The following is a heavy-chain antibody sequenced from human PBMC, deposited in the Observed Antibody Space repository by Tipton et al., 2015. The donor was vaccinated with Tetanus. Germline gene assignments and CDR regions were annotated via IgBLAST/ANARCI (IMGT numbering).Heavy chain of an antibody. CDR3: TRANHEFPKKGPFDS. CDR2: ISDSGLT. CDR1: GGSISSDAHY. Sequence: TLSLTCTVSGGSISSDAHYWSWIRQAPGKGLEWLAYISDSGLTNSNYFLKSRITISRDTSRNQFSLRLTSVTAADTAVYYCTRANHEFPKKGPFDSWGQGSLVIVSS. D-gene: IGHD3-10*01. J-gene: IGHJ4*02. V-gene: IGHV4-61*08.